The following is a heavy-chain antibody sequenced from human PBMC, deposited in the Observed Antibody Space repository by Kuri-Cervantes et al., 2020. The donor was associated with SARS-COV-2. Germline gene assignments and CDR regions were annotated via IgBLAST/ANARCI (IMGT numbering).Heavy chain of an antibody. CDR1: GFTFSNYA. CDR3: ARERLRGKYVDY. D-gene: IGHD3-16*01. CDR2: ISYDGSNK. V-gene: IGHV3-30*04. J-gene: IGHJ4*02. Sequence: LSLTCAASGFTFSNYAMHWVRQAPGKGLEWVAVISYDGSNKYYADSVKGRFTISRDNSKNTLYLQMNSLRAEDTAVYYCARERLRGKYVDYWGQGTLVTVSS.